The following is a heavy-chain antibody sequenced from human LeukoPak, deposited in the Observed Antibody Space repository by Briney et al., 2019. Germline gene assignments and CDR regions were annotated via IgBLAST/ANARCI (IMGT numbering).Heavy chain of an antibody. D-gene: IGHD3-10*01. CDR1: RDSVSSNSAA. CDR2: TYYTSKWYN. CDR3: ARGGGSMVRGVIFQYYFDY. V-gene: IGHV6-1*01. J-gene: IGHJ4*02. Sequence: SQTLSLTCAISRDSVSSNSAAWNWIRQSPSRGLEWLRRTYYTSKWYNDYAVSLKSPIAINPDTYKNQFSLQLTSVTPEDTAVYYCARGGGSMVRGVIFQYYFDYWGEGTLVTVSS.